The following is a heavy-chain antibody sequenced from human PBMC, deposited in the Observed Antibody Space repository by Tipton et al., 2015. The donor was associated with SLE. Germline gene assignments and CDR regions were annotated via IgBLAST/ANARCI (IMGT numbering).Heavy chain of an antibody. Sequence: TLSLTCAVHGGSLSGYYWGWIRQPPGKGLEWIGSIYHSGSTYYNPSLKSRVTISVDTSKNQFSLKLSSVTAADTAVYYCARDKGPEYSSSSPAFHIWGQGTMVTVSS. CDR3: ARDKGPEYSSSSPAFHI. D-gene: IGHD6-6*01. V-gene: IGHV4-34*09. CDR1: GGSLSGYY. CDR2: IYHSGST. J-gene: IGHJ3*02.